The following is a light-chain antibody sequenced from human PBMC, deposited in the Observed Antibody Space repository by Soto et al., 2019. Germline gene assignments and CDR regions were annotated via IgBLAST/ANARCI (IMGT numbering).Light chain of an antibody. V-gene: IGKV1-27*01. CDR2: AAS. CDR3: QKYNSASWT. Sequence: DIQMTQSPSSLSASVGDRVIITCRASQGISNYLAWYQQKPGKVPKLLIYAASTLQSGVPSRFSGSGSGTDFTLTISSLQPGDVATYYCQKYNSASWTFGQGTKVEIK. J-gene: IGKJ1*01. CDR1: QGISNY.